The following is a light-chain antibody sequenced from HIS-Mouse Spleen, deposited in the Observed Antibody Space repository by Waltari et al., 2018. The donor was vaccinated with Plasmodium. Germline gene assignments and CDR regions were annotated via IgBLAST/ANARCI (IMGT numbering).Light chain of an antibody. J-gene: IGLJ2*01. V-gene: IGLV3-1*01. Sequence: SYVLTQPPSVSVAPGQTARITFGGNNIGSKNGHWYQQKPGQSPVLVIYQDSKRPSGIPERFSGSNSGNTATLTISGTQAMDEADYYCQAWDSSTVVFGGGTKLTVL. CDR1: NIGSKN. CDR2: QDS. CDR3: QAWDSSTVV.